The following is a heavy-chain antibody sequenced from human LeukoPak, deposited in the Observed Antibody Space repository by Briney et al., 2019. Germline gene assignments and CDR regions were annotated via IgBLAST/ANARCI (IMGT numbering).Heavy chain of an antibody. D-gene: IGHD3-3*01. Sequence: SETLSLSCAVSGYSISSGYYWGWIRQPPGKGLEWIGSMHHSGTTFYNPSLKSRVTVALDMSKNQFSLKLESVTAEDTAIYYCARKDTYAFGVDYWGQGTLVTVSS. CDR3: ARKDTYAFGVDY. CDR1: GYSISSGYY. V-gene: IGHV4-38-2*01. J-gene: IGHJ4*02. CDR2: MHHSGTT.